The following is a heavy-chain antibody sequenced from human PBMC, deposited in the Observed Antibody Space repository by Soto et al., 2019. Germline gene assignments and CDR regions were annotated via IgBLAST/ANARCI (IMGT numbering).Heavy chain of an antibody. Sequence: GPTLVNPTETLTLTCSFSGFSLSNVLMCVILIRQPPGRALEWLAHISSNDEKSYSSSLKSRLTISNDTSRSQVVLTLTGVDNVDTATYLCVRIESYRTYTWFDTWGPGTLVTVSS. J-gene: IGHJ5*02. V-gene: IGHV2-26*02. CDR1: GFSLSNVLMC. D-gene: IGHD2-2*01. CDR2: ISSNDEK. CDR3: VRIESYRTYTWFDT.